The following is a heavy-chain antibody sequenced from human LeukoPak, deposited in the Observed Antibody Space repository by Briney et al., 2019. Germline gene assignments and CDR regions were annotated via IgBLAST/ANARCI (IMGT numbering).Heavy chain of an antibody. CDR2: ISGSASTT. J-gene: IGHJ4*02. CDR3: AKEGVGGSYLDYFDY. CDR1: GFSFGSYA. Sequence: GGSLRLSCAASGFSFGSYAMNWVRQAPGKGLEWVSLISGSASTTYLADSVKGRFTISRDNSKNTLYLQMNSLRAEDTAVYYCAKEGVGGSYLDYFDYWGQGTLVTVSS. V-gene: IGHV3-23*01. D-gene: IGHD1-26*01.